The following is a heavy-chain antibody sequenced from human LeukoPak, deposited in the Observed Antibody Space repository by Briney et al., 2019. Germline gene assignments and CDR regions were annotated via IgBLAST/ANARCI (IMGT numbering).Heavy chain of an antibody. J-gene: IGHJ4*02. D-gene: IGHD6-6*01. CDR2: IYYSGST. CDR3: ARVASSSAGGVDY. Sequence: PSQTLSLTCTVSGGSISSSSYYWGWIRQPPGKGLEWIGSIYYSGSTYYNPSLKSRVTISVDTSKNQFSLKLSSVTAADTAVYYCARVASSSAGGVDYWGQGTLVAVSS. CDR1: GGSISSSSYY. V-gene: IGHV4-39*07.